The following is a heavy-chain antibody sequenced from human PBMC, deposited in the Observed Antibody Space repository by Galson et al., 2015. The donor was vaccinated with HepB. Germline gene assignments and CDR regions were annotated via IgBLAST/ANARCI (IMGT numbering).Heavy chain of an antibody. CDR2: ISGSGGST. V-gene: IGHV3-23*01. J-gene: IGHJ3*01. CDR3: AKDSQVSWIQQPDAFDF. D-gene: IGHD5-18*01. CDR1: GFTFSSYA. Sequence: SLRLSCAASGFTFSSYAVSWVRQAPGKGLEWVSSISGSGGSTYYADSVKGRFTISRDNSRNTLYLQMNTLRAEDTAIYYCAKDSQVSWIQQPDAFDFWGQGTMVTVSS.